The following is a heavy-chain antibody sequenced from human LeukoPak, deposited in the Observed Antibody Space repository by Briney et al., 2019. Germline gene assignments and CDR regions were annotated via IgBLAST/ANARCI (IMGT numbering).Heavy chain of an antibody. CDR1: GGSFRGDY. J-gene: IGHJ5*02. CDR2: IKDIGST. Sequence: SETLSLTCADHGGSFRGDYWSWIRQPPGQGLEWIAEIKDIGSTNYKPSLMSRATISVDTSKNQFSLKLSSVTAAVTAVYYCARSGRSLIHYGDSTRRFDPWGQGTLVTVSS. D-gene: IGHD4-17*01. CDR3: ARSGRSLIHYGDSTRRFDP. V-gene: IGHV4-34*01.